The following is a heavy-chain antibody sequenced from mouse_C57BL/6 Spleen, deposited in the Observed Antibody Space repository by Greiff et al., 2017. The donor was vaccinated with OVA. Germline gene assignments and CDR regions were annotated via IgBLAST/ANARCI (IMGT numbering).Heavy chain of an antibody. CDR3: TRITTAFMDY. D-gene: IGHD1-2*01. CDR1: GFTFSSYA. CDR2: ISSGGDYI. Sequence: EVKLVESGEGLVKPGGSLKLSCAASGFTFSSYAMSWVRQTPEKRLEWVAYISSGGDYIYYADTVKGRFTISIDNARNTLCLQMSSLESEDTAMYYCTRITTAFMDYWGQGTSVTVSS. J-gene: IGHJ4*01. V-gene: IGHV5-9-1*02.